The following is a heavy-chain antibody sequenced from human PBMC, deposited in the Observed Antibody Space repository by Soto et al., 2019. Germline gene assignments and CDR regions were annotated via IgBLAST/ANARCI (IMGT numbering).Heavy chain of an antibody. CDR1: GGSISSSSYY. CDR2: IYYSGST. V-gene: IGHV4-39*01. Sequence: SETLSLTCTVSGGSISSSSYYWGWIRQPPGKGLEWIGSIYYSGSTYYNPSLKSRVTISVDTPKNQFSLKLSSVTAADTAVYYCARNGPSIAARPYYYYYMDVWGKGTTVTVSS. J-gene: IGHJ6*03. D-gene: IGHD6-6*01. CDR3: ARNGPSIAARPYYYYYMDV.